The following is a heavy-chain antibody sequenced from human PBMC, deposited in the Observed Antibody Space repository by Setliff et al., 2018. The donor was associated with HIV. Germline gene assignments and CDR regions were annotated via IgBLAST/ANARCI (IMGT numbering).Heavy chain of an antibody. CDR1: GYTFSTYG. V-gene: IGHV1-18*01. CDR2: ITPYNNNT. D-gene: IGHD6-19*01. J-gene: IGHJ3*02. Sequence: ASVKVSCKASGYTFSTYGISWVRQAPGQGLEWMGWITPYNNNTQYTQHLQGRVTMTTDTYTSTAYMEMRSLRSDDTAVYFCARVPYRSAWFSGGHDAFDIWGQGTMVTVSS. CDR3: ARVPYRSAWFSGGHDAFDI.